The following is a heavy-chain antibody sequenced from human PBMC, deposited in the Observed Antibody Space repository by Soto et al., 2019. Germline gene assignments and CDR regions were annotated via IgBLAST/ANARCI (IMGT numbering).Heavy chain of an antibody. CDR2: IWYDGSNK. J-gene: IGHJ6*02. Sequence: QVQLVESGGGVVQPGRSLRLSCAASGFTFSSYGMHWVSQAPGKGLEWVAVIWYDGSNKYYADSVKGRFTISRDNSKNQLNLHMDRLRAEDRAVYYCARVRGYCSGGRCRRYYCDGMDVWGQGTTVTGSS. V-gene: IGHV3-33*01. CDR1: GFTFSSYG. CDR3: ARVRGYCSGGRCRRYYCDGMDV. D-gene: IGHD2-15*01.